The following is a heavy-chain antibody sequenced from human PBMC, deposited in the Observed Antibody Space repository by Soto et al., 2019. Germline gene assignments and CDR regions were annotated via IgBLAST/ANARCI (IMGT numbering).Heavy chain of an antibody. J-gene: IGHJ4*02. V-gene: IGHV4-39*01. D-gene: IGHD3-10*01. CDR3: ARLNITMVRGGRETQRFDY. Sequence: PSETLSLTCTVSGGSISSSSYYWGWIRQPPGKGLEWIGSIYYSGSTYYNPSLKSRVTISVDTSKNQFSLKLSSVTAADTAVYYCARLNITMVRGGRETQRFDYWGQGTLVTVSS. CDR1: GGSISSSSYY. CDR2: IYYSGST.